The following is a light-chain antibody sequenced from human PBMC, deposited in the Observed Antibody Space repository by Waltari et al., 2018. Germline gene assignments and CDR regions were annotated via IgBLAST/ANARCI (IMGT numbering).Light chain of an antibody. V-gene: IGKV3-11*01. CDR2: DAS. CDR1: QTVSTY. J-gene: IGKJ1*01. Sequence: IVLTQSPATLSLSPGERATLSCRPSQTVSTYLAWFQQKPGQAPRPLIYDASNRAPGIPARFSGSGSGTDFSLTISSLEPEDFAVYYCLQRSLWPWTFGQGTKVAVK. CDR3: LQRSLWPWT.